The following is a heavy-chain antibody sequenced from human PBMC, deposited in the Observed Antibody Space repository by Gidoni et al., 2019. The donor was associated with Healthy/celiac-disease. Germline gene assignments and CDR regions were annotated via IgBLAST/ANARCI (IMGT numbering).Heavy chain of an antibody. CDR2: MSSSGITI. D-gene: IGHD1-26*01. J-gene: IGHJ4*02. Sequence: EVQLVESGGGLVQPGGSLRLSCAASGFTFSIYEMNWVCQAPGKGLEGVEYMSSSGITIYYADSVKGRSTISRDNAKNSRYLQMNSLRAEDTAVYYCAREGGGSYFFDYWGQGTLVTVSS. CDR1: GFTFSIYE. CDR3: AREGGGSYFFDY. V-gene: IGHV3-48*03.